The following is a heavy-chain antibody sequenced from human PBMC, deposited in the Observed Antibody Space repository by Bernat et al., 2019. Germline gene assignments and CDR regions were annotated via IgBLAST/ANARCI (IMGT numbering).Heavy chain of an antibody. CDR2: INPNSGGT. Sequence: QVQLVQSGAEVKKPGASVKVSCKASGYTFTSYYMHWVRQAPGQGLEWMGWINPNSGGTNYAQKFQGWVTMTRDTSISTAYMELSRLRSDDTAVYYCASTTYDSSGYPIHAFDIWGQGTMVTVSS. J-gene: IGHJ3*02. CDR3: ASTTYDSSGYPIHAFDI. V-gene: IGHV1-2*04. CDR1: GYTFTSYY. D-gene: IGHD3-22*01.